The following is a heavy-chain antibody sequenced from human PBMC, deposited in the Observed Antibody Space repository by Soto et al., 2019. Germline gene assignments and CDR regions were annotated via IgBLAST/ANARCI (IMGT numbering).Heavy chain of an antibody. CDR1: GFTLSGNS. CDR3: GQWSGLGDA. V-gene: IGHV3-23*01. CDR2: ISNDGSTT. J-gene: IGHJ5*02. Sequence: EVQLLESGGGLVKPGGSLRLSCAASGFTLSGNSIAWVRQAPGKRLQWVSGISNDGSTTFYADSVRGSFTISRDTSTNTLSLQMDSRRVEHTAVYFWGQWSGLGDAWGQRTLVTVSS. D-gene: IGHD3-10*01.